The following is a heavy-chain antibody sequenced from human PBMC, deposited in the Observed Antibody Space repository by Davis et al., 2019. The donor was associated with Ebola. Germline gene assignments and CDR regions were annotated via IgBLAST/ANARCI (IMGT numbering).Heavy chain of an antibody. J-gene: IGHJ3*02. CDR1: GYTFTGYY. Sequence: SVKVSCMASGYTFTGYYIHWVRQAPEQGLEWMGRLNPSNGGTNYAQILQGRVTMTTDTSTGTAYMELRSLRSDDTAVYFCARTSIVGTTTTASDIWGQGTKVTVSS. CDR3: ARTSIVGTTTTASDI. V-gene: IGHV1-2*06. D-gene: IGHD1-26*01. CDR2: LNPSNGGT.